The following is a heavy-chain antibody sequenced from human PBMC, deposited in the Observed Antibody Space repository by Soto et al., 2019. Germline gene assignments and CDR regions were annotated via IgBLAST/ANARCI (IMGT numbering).Heavy chain of an antibody. J-gene: IGHJ6*02. CDR1: GGSISSGGYH. V-gene: IGHV4-31*03. Sequence: SETLSLTCTVSGGSISSGGYHWSWIRQHPGKGLEWIGYIYYSGSTYYNPSLKSRVTISVDTSKNQFSLKLSSVTAADTAVYYCARDQRGYCSGGSCYLAGYYYGMDVWGQGTTVTVSS. CDR2: IYYSGST. CDR3: ARDQRGYCSGGSCYLAGYYYGMDV. D-gene: IGHD2-15*01.